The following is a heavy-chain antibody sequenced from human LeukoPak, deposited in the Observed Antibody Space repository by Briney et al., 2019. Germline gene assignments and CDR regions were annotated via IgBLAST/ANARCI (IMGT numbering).Heavy chain of an antibody. J-gene: IGHJ6*04. Sequence: LSLTCAVYGGSFSGYYWSWIRQPPGKGLEWVSYISSSGSTIYYADSVKGRFAISRDNAKNSLYLQMNSLRAEDTAVYYCAELGITMIGGVWGKGTTVTISS. V-gene: IGHV3-11*04. CDR2: ISSSGSTI. CDR3: AELGITMIGGV. CDR1: GGSFSGYY. D-gene: IGHD3-10*02.